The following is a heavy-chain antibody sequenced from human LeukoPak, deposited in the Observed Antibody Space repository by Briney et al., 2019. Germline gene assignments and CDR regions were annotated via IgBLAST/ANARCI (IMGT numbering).Heavy chain of an antibody. CDR2: ISGSGGST. CDR3: AKSGSSSWYYYHYGMDV. Sequence: GGSLRLSCAASGFTFSSYAMSWVRQAPGKGLEWVSAISGSGGSTYYADSVKGRFTISRDNSKNTLYLQMNSLRAEDTAVYYCAKSGSSSWYYYHYGMDVWGQGTTVTVSS. J-gene: IGHJ6*02. D-gene: IGHD6-13*01. V-gene: IGHV3-23*01. CDR1: GFTFSSYA.